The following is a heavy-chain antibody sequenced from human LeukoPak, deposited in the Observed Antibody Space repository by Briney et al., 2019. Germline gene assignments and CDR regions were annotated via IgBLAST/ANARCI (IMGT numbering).Heavy chain of an antibody. V-gene: IGHV3-7*01. J-gene: IGHJ6*03. CDR1: GFTFSSFW. Sequence: PGGSLRLSCAASGFTFSSFWMSWVRRAPGKGLEWVANIKQDGSEKYYVDSVKGRFTISRDNAKNSLYLQMNSLRAEDTAVYYCAREPRQKNYDILTGYTIYYYYYMDVWGKGTTVTVSS. CDR2: IKQDGSEK. CDR3: AREPRQKNYDILTGYTIYYYYYMDV. D-gene: IGHD3-9*01.